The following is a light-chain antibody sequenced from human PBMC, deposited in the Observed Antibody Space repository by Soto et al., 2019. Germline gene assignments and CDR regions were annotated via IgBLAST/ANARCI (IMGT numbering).Light chain of an antibody. V-gene: IGKV1-5*03. CDR2: MAS. J-gene: IGKJ1*01. Sequence: DIQMTQSPSTLSASVGDRVTITCRASQSINYWLAWYQQKPGKAPKLLIYMASSLEGGVPSRFSGSGSGTEFTLTISSLQPDDFATYYCQQYNSYPWTFGQGTKVEVK. CDR1: QSINYW. CDR3: QQYNSYPWT.